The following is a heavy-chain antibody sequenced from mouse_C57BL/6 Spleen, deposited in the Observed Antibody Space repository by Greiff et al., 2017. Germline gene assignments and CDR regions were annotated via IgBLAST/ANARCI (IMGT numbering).Heavy chain of an antibody. J-gene: IGHJ2*01. CDR1: GYAFSSSW. D-gene: IGHD2-3*01. Sequence: QVQLQQSGPELVKPGASVKISCKASGYAFSSSWMNWVKQRPGKGLEWIGRMYPGDGDTNYNGKFKGKATLTADKSSSTAYMQLSSLTSEDSAVYFCARGIYDGYSLYWGQGTTLTVSS. CDR2: MYPGDGDT. CDR3: ARGIYDGYSLY. V-gene: IGHV1-82*01.